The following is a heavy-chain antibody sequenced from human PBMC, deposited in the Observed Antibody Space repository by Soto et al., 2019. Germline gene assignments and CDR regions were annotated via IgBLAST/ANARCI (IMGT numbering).Heavy chain of an antibody. D-gene: IGHD3-3*01. CDR1: GGSFSGYY. CDR3: ARGVGYYDFWSGYYLNWFDP. Sequence: TLSLTCAVYGGSFSGYYWSWIRQPPGKGLEWIGEINHSGSTNYNPSLKSRVTISVDTSKNQFSLKLSSVTAADTAVYYCARGVGYYDFWSGYYLNWFDPWGQGTLVTVSS. CDR2: INHSGST. V-gene: IGHV4-34*01. J-gene: IGHJ5*02.